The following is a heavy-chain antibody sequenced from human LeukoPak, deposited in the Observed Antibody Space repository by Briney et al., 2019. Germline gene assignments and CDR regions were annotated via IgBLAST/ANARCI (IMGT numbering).Heavy chain of an antibody. V-gene: IGHV1-69*13. D-gene: IGHD3-16*01. J-gene: IGHJ6*03. CDR3: ARNLYLPIGGYYYYYMDV. CDR1: GGTFSSYA. Sequence: SVKVSCKASGGTFSSYAISWVRQAPGQGLAWMGGIIPIFGTANYAQKFQGRVTITADESTSTAYMELSSLRSEDTAVYYCARNLYLPIGGYYYYYMDVWGKGTTVTVSS. CDR2: IIPIFGTA.